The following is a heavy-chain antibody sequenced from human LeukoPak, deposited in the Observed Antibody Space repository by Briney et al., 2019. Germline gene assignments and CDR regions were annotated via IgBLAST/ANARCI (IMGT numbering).Heavy chain of an antibody. CDR3: ARDELGYCSSTSCTRNYGMDV. Sequence: KPGGSLRLSCAASGFTFSSYSMNWVRQAPGKGLEWVSSISSSSSYIYYADSVKGRFTISRDNAKNSLYLQMNSLRAEDTAVYYCARDELGYCSSTSCTRNYGMDVWGKGTTVTVSS. D-gene: IGHD2-2*03. CDR1: GFTFSSYS. V-gene: IGHV3-21*01. CDR2: ISSSSSYI. J-gene: IGHJ6*04.